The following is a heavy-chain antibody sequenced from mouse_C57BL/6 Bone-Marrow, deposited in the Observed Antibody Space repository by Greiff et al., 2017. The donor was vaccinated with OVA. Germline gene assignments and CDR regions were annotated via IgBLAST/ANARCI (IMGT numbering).Heavy chain of an antibody. Sequence: VKLQQPGAELVKPGASVKLSCKASGYTFTSYWMHWVKQRPGRGLEWIGRIDPNSGGTKYNEKFKSKATLTVDKPSSTAYMQLSCLTSEDSAVYYCARRYYGSSYYAMDYWGQGTSVTVSS. J-gene: IGHJ4*01. V-gene: IGHV1-72*01. D-gene: IGHD1-1*01. CDR3: ARRYYGSSYYAMDY. CDR2: IDPNSGGT. CDR1: GYTFTSYW.